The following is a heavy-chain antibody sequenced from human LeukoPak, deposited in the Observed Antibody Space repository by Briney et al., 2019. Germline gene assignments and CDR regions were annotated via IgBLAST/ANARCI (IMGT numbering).Heavy chain of an antibody. CDR3: ARDRYGDYVDYYYGMDV. D-gene: IGHD4-17*01. V-gene: IGHV3-30*04. CDR1: GFTFSSYV. Sequence: GGSLRLSCAASGFTFSSYVMHWVRQAPGKGLKWVAVTSYDGSNKYYADSLKGRFTISKDNSKNTLYLQTNSLIAEDTAVYYCARDRYGDYVDYYYGMDVWGQGTTVTVSS. CDR2: TSYDGSNK. J-gene: IGHJ6*02.